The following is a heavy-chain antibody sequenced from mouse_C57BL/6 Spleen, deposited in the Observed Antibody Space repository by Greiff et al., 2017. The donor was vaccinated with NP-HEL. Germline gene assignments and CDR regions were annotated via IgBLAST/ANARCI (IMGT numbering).Heavy chain of an antibody. CDR3: ARSAGNYVGWYFDV. Sequence: VQLQQSGAELVRPGTSVKVSCKASGYAFTNYLIEWVKQKPGQGLEWIGVINPGSGGTNYNEKFKGKATLTADKSSSTAYMQLSSLTSEDSAVYFCARSAGNYVGWYFDVWGTGTTVTVSS. D-gene: IGHD2-1*01. CDR1: GYAFTNYL. V-gene: IGHV1-54*01. CDR2: INPGSGGT. J-gene: IGHJ1*03.